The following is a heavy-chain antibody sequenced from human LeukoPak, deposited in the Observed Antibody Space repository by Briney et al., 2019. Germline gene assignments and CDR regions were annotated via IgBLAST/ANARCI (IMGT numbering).Heavy chain of an antibody. CDR2: IYYSGST. CDR1: GGSITSSSYY. CDR3: ARLNKPGWFDP. D-gene: IGHD1-14*01. Sequence: SETLSLTCTVSGGSITSSSYYWDWIRQSPGKGLEWIGSIYYSGSTYYNPSLKSRVTISIDTSNNQFSLRLTSLTAADTAVYYCARLNKPGWFDPWGQGTLVTVSS. V-gene: IGHV4-39*01. J-gene: IGHJ5*02.